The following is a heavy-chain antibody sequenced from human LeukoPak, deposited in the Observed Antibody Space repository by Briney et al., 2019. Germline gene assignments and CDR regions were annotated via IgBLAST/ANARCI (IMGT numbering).Heavy chain of an antibody. J-gene: IGHJ4*02. CDR1: GGSISGGGYY. CDR3: ARAVPYDSSGYPDY. Sequence: SQTLSLTCTVSGGSISGGGYYWSWIRQHPGKGLEWIGYIYYSGSTYYNPSLKSRVTISVDTSKNQFSLKLSSVTAADTAVYYCARAVPYDSSGYPDYWGQGTLVTVSS. D-gene: IGHD3-22*01. V-gene: IGHV4-31*03. CDR2: IYYSGST.